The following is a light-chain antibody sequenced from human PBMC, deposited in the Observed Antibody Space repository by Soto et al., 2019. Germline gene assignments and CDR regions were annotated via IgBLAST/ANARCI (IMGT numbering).Light chain of an antibody. CDR2: DAP. J-gene: IGKJ1*01. CDR3: QQYNRSSRT. V-gene: IGKV1-5*01. Sequence: DIQMTQSPSTLSASVGDRVTITCRASQSISSWLAWYQQKPGKAPKLLIYDAPSLESGVPSRLSGSGAGTEFTLTISSLQPDDFATYYCQQYNRSSRTFGQGTKVEIK. CDR1: QSISSW.